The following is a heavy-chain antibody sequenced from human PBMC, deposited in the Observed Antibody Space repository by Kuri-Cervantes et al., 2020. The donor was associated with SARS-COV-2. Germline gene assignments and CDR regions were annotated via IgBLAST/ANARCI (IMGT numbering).Heavy chain of an antibody. Sequence: SGPTLVKPTETLTLTCTVSGFSLSNARMGVSWIRQPPGKALEWLAHIFSNDEKSYSTSLKSRLTISKDTSKSQVVLTMTNVDPVDTATYYCARIGPYYDFWSGYYEKYNWFDPWGQGTLVTVSS. CDR2: IFSNDEK. J-gene: IGHJ5*02. D-gene: IGHD3-3*01. V-gene: IGHV2-26*01. CDR1: GFSLSNARMG. CDR3: ARIGPYYDFWSGYYEKYNWFDP.